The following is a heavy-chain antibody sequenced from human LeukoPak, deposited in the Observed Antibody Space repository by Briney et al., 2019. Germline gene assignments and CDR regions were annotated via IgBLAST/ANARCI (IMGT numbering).Heavy chain of an antibody. V-gene: IGHV4-34*01. CDR1: GGSFSGYY. CDR2: INHSGST. CDR3: ARGNLKYYGDYVNYYYGMDV. Sequence: SETLSLTCAVYGGSFSGYYWSWIRQPPGKGLEWIGEINHSGSTNYNPSLKSRVTISVDTSKNQFSLKRSSVTAADTAVYYCARGNLKYYGDYVNYYYGMDVWGQGTTVTVS. D-gene: IGHD4-17*01. J-gene: IGHJ6*02.